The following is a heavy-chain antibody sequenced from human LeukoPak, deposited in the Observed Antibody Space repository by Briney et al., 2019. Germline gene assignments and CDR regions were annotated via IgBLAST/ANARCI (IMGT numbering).Heavy chain of an antibody. V-gene: IGHV4-39*07. J-gene: IGHJ4*02. CDR1: GASISSSSYY. CDR3: ARMTGNSWYGYFDY. D-gene: IGHD6-13*01. CDR2: IYSSGST. Sequence: SETLSLTCTVSGASISSSSYYWGWFRQPPGKGLECTGSIYSSGSTYYNPSLKSRVTISVDTSKNQFSLKLSSVTAADTAVYYCARMTGNSWYGYFDYWGQGTLVTVSS.